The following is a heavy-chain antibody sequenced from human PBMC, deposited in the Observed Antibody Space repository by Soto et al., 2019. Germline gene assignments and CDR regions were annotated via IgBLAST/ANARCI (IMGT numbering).Heavy chain of an antibody. J-gene: IGHJ6*02. CDR1: GFTFGDYT. CDR2: ISWDGGST. Sequence: GGSLRLSCAASGFTFGDYTMHWVRQAPGKGLEWVSLISWDGGSTYYADSVKGRFTISRDNSKNSLYLQMNSLRTEDTALYYCAKDIITRTHPHFYYGMDVWGQGTTVTVSS. D-gene: IGHD3-16*02. CDR3: AKDIITRTHPHFYYGMDV. V-gene: IGHV3-43*01.